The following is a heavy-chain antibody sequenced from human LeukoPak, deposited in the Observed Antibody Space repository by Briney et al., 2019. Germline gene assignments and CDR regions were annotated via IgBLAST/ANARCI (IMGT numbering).Heavy chain of an antibody. D-gene: IGHD3-22*01. J-gene: IGHJ4*02. Sequence: GASLRLSCAASGFTFSSYAMSWVRQAPGKGLEWVSAISGSGGSTYYADSVKGGFTISRDNSKNTLYLQMNSLRAEDTAVYYCAKKAGYDSMSIDYWGQGTLVTVSS. CDR1: GFTFSSYA. CDR3: AKKAGYDSMSIDY. CDR2: ISGSGGST. V-gene: IGHV3-23*01.